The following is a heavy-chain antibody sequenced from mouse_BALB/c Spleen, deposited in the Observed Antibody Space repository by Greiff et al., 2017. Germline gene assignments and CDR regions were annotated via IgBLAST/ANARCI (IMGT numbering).Heavy chain of an antibody. CDR1: GFTFNTYA. CDR3: VRHDEGYAMDY. CDR2: IRSKSNNYAT. V-gene: IGHV10-1*02. Sequence: EVMLVESGGGLVQPKGSLKLSCAASGFTFNTYAMNWVRQAPGKGLEWVARIRSKSNNYATYYADSVKDRFTISRDDSQSMLYLQMNNLKTEDTAMYYCVRHDEGYAMDYWGQGTSVTVSS. J-gene: IGHJ4*01. D-gene: IGHD2-3*01.